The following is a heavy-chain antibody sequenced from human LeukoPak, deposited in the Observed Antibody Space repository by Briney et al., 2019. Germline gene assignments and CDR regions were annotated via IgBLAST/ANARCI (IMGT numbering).Heavy chain of an antibody. J-gene: IGHJ4*02. CDR3: ARGDFWSGYYDY. V-gene: IGHV4-59*01. CDR1: GGSISSYY. Sequence: SETLSLTCTVSGGSISSYYWSWIRQPPGKGLEWIGYIYYSGSTNYNPSLKSRVTISVDTSKNQCSLKLSSVTAADTAVYYCARGDFWSGYYDYWGQGTLVTVSS. D-gene: IGHD3-3*01. CDR2: IYYSGST.